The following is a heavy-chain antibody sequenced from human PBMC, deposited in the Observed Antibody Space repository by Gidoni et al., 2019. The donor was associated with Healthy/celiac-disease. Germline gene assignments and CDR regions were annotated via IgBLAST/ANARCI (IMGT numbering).Heavy chain of an antibody. CDR2: ISGRGGST. J-gene: IGHJ4*02. CDR1: GFTFSSYA. Sequence: EVQLLESGGGFVQPGGSLRLSCAASGFTFSSYAMSWVRQAPGKGLEWVEAISGRGGSTYYADSVKGRFTISRDNSKNTLYLQMNSLRAEDTAVYYCAKDRDDYVWGSYRSFDYWGQGTLVTVSS. D-gene: IGHD3-16*02. V-gene: IGHV3-23*01. CDR3: AKDRDDYVWGSYRSFDY.